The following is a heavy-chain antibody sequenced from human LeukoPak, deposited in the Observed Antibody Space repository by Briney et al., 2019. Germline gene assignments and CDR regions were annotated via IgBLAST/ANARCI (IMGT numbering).Heavy chain of an antibody. V-gene: IGHV3-74*03. D-gene: IGHD1/OR15-1a*01. CDR2: IRTDGTIT. CDR3: AREGTGSYMDV. CDR1: GFTFSSYW. J-gene: IGHJ6*03. Sequence: PAGSLRLSCAASGFTFSSYWMHWVRQAPGKGLVWVSLIRTDGTITTYADSVKGRFSISRDNAKNTLYLQVNSLRVEDTAVYYCAREGTGSYMDVWGKGTTVTVSS.